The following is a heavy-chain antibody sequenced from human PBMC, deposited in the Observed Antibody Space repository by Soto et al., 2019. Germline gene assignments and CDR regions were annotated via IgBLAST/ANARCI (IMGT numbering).Heavy chain of an antibody. CDR3: ARYDGSGYLNY. D-gene: IGHD3-22*01. J-gene: IGHJ4*02. V-gene: IGHV1-18*04. CDR1: GYTFTSYA. CDR2: ISTYNGNT. Sequence: ASVKVTCKASGYTFTSYALSWVRRAPGQGLEWMGWISTYNGNTNYAQNLQGRVTMTRDNSKNMLYLQVSSLRPEDTAVYYCARYDGSGYLNYWGQGILVTVSS.